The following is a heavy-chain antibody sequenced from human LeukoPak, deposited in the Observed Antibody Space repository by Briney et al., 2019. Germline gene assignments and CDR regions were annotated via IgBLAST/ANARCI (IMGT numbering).Heavy chain of an antibody. D-gene: IGHD2-21*02. CDR3: ARGKGGDFLRGYYYYGMDV. V-gene: IGHV5-51*01. J-gene: IGHJ6*02. CDR1: GYSFTSYW. CDR2: IYSGNSDT. Sequence: GESLKISCKGSGYSFTSYWIGWVRQLPGKGLEWMVIIYSGNSDTRYSPSFQGQVTISADKSISTAYLQWSSLKASDTAMYYCARGKGGDFLRGYYYYGMDVWGQGTTVTVSS.